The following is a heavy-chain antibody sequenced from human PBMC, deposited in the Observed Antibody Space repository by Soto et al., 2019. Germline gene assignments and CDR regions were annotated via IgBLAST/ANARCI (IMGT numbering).Heavy chain of an antibody. CDR3: AKVGDYVLLWFGELINWFDP. Sequence: PGGSLRLSCAASGFTFSSYAMSWVRQAPGKGLEWVSAISGSGGSTYYADSVKGRFTISRDNSKNTLYLQMNSLRAEDTAVYYCAKVGDYVLLWFGELINWFDPWGQGTLVTVSS. V-gene: IGHV3-23*01. CDR2: ISGSGGST. D-gene: IGHD3-10*01. CDR1: GFTFSSYA. J-gene: IGHJ5*02.